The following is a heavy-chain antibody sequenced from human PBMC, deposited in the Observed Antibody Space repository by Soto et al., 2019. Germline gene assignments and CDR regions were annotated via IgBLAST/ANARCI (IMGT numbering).Heavy chain of an antibody. J-gene: IGHJ4*02. CDR1: GGSISSGGYY. Sequence: SETLSLTCTVPGGSISSGGYYWSWIRQHPGKGLEWIGYIYYSGSTYYNPSLKSRVTISVDTSKNQFSLKLSSVTAADTAVYYCARDSSGYDYLDYWGQGTMVTSPQ. CDR2: IYYSGST. CDR3: ARDSSGYDYLDY. V-gene: IGHV4-31*03. D-gene: IGHD3-22*01.